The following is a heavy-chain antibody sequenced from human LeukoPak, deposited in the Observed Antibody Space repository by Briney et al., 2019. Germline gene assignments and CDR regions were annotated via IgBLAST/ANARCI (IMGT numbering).Heavy chain of an antibody. D-gene: IGHD1-14*01. CDR3: ARRPGN. CDR1: GFAVGSNY. V-gene: IGHV3-53*01. Sequence: PGGSLRLSCVASGFAVGSNYMSWVRQAPGKGLEWVSLIYSGGAIRYADSVKGRFTISRDSSKNTLFLQMNDLTVEDTARYYCARRPGNWGQGILVT. CDR2: IYSGGAI. J-gene: IGHJ4*02.